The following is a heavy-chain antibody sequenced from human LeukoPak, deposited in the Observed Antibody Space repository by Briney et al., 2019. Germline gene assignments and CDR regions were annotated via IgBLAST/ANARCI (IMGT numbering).Heavy chain of an antibody. Sequence: PGGSLRLSCAASGFTFSNNGMHWVRQAPGKGLEWVSFIQFDGTKKYYVDSVKGRFTISRDNSKNTLYLQMNSLRAEDTAVYYCAKDKGSGSLYYFDFWGQGTLVTVSS. CDR1: GFTFSNNG. V-gene: IGHV3-30*02. D-gene: IGHD3-10*01. CDR2: IQFDGTKK. CDR3: AKDKGSGSLYYFDF. J-gene: IGHJ4*02.